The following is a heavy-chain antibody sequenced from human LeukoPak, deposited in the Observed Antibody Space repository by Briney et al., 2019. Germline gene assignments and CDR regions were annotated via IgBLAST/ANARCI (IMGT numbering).Heavy chain of an antibody. CDR1: GFTFSSYS. D-gene: IGHD3-22*01. CDR3: AREPYDSSGYYDY. CDR2: ISSSSSTI. V-gene: IGHV3-48*01. Sequence: GGSLRLSCAASGFTFSSYSINWVRQAPGKGLEWVSYISSSSSTIYYADSVKGRFTISRDNSKNTLYLQMNSLRAEDTAVYYCAREPYDSSGYYDYWGQGTLVTVSS. J-gene: IGHJ4*02.